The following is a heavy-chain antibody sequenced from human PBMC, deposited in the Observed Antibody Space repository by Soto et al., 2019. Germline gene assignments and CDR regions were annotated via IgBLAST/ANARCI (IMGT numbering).Heavy chain of an antibody. J-gene: IGHJ6*02. CDR1: GYTFTSYY. CDR3: ARDLLGVLVPAAMPDDYYYGMDF. V-gene: IGHV1-46*01. D-gene: IGHD2-2*01. Sequence: ASVKVSCKASGYTFTSYYMHWVRQAPGQGLEWMGIINPSGGSTSYAQKFRGRVTMTRDTSTSTVYMELSSLRSEDTAVYYCARDLLGVLVPAAMPDDYYYGMDFWGQGTTVTVSS. CDR2: INPSGGST.